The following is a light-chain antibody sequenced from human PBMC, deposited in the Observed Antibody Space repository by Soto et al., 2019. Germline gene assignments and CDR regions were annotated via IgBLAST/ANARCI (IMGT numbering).Light chain of an antibody. CDR1: QAISTW. V-gene: IGKV1-5*01. CDR2: DVS. CDR3: QQYYTYSALT. Sequence: DIQMTQSPSTLSASVGDRVTITCRASQAISTWLAWYQQKSGKAPKLLIYDVSSLESGVPSRFRGSGSGTELTLTISSLQPDDFATYYCQQYYTYSALTFGGGTKVEIK. J-gene: IGKJ4*01.